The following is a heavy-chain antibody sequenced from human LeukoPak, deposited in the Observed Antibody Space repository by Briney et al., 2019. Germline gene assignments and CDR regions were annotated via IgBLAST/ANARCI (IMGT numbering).Heavy chain of an antibody. J-gene: IGHJ3*02. CDR2: IVVSSGNT. CDR3: AADLAYGGNSPGAFDI. Sequence: ASVKVSCKASGFTFTSSAVKWVRQAPGQRREGIGWIVVSSGNTNYAQKFRERVTITRDMSTSTAYMELSSLRSEDTAVYYCAADLAYGGNSPGAFDIWGQGTMVTVSS. D-gene: IGHD4-23*01. CDR1: GFTFTSSA. V-gene: IGHV1-58*01.